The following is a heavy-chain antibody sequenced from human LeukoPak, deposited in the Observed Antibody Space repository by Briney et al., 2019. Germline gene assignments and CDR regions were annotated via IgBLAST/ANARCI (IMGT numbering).Heavy chain of an antibody. CDR3: AKDRYGGTFDY. Sequence: GGSLRLSCAASGFTFSSYAMSWVRQAPGKGLEWVSAITGSGGDTYYADSVKGRFTISRDNSKNTLYLQMNSLRAEDTAVYYCAKDRYGGTFDYWGQGTLVTVSS. J-gene: IGHJ4*02. V-gene: IGHV3-23*01. CDR2: ITGSGGDT. D-gene: IGHD4-23*01. CDR1: GFTFSSYA.